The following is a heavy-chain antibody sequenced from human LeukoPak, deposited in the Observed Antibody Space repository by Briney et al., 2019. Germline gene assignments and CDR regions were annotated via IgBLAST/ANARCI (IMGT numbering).Heavy chain of an antibody. Sequence: QPGGSLRLSCAASGFTFSSYGMHWVRQAPGKGLEWLANIKQDGGEKYYVDSVKGRFTISRDNAKNSLYLQMNSLRAEDTAVYYCARRGGYSSGRHLDYWGQGTLVTVSS. CDR3: ARRGGYSSGRHLDY. V-gene: IGHV3-7*01. D-gene: IGHD6-19*01. CDR1: GFTFSSYG. CDR2: IKQDGGEK. J-gene: IGHJ4*02.